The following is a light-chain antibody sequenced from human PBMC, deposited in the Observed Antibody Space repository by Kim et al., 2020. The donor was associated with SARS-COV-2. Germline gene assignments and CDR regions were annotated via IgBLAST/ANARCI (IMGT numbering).Light chain of an antibody. V-gene: IGKV1-27*01. J-gene: IGKJ1*01. CDR1: EGISSN. CDR2: AAS. CDR3: QKCDGAPWT. Sequence: ASVGSRVTLTCRASEGISSNLAWYKHKPGKVPKLLISAASALQSGVPSRFSGSGSGTDFTLTISSLQPEDVETYFCQKCDGAPWTFGQGTKVDIK.